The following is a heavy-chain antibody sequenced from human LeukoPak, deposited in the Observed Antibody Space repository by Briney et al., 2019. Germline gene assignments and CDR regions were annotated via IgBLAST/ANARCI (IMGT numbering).Heavy chain of an antibody. Sequence: PSETLSLTCSVSGDSVSSGSYYWTWIRQPPGKGLEWIGYIHYSGSTDYKPSLQSRVTISIDTSKNQFSLKLRSVTASDTAVYWCAREGRRGSDTFQFDSWGQGTRVTV. CDR1: GDSVSSGSYY. CDR3: AREGRRGSDTFQFDS. D-gene: IGHD2/OR15-2a*01. V-gene: IGHV4-61*01. J-gene: IGHJ4*02. CDR2: IHYSGST.